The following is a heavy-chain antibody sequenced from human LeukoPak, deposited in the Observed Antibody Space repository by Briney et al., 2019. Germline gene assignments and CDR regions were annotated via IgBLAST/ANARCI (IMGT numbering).Heavy chain of an antibody. D-gene: IGHD6-19*01. V-gene: IGHV4-61*02. CDR2: ISSSGST. Sequence: SETLSLTCTVSGDSISSGEYYWRWSRQPAGRGLEWIVRISSSGSTNYNPSLKSRVTISVYTSKNKFSLKLSSVTAADTAVYYCARHKYSSGWPPEGAFDIWGQGTMVTVSS. J-gene: IGHJ3*02. CDR1: GDSISSGEYY. CDR3: ARHKYSSGWPPEGAFDI.